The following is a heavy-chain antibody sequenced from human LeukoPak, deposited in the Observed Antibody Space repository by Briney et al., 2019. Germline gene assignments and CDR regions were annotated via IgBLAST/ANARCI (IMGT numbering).Heavy chain of an antibody. J-gene: IGHJ5*02. V-gene: IGHV4-39*01. CDR1: GGSISSSSYY. CDR3: ARARGDFWSELNWFDP. CDR2: IYYSGST. D-gene: IGHD3-3*01. Sequence: SETLSLTCTVSGGSISSSSYYWGCIRQPPGKGLEWIGSIYYSGSTYYNPSLKSRVTISVDTSKNQFSLKLSSVTAADTAVYYCARARGDFWSELNWFDPWGQGTLVTVSS.